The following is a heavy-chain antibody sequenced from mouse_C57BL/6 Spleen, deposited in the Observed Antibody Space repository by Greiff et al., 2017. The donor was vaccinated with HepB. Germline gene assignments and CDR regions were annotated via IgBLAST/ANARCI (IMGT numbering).Heavy chain of an antibody. D-gene: IGHD1-1*01. CDR3: ARGLTTVVAYYFDY. V-gene: IGHV1-80*01. CDR2: IYPGDGDT. CDR1: GYAFSSYW. Sequence: QVQLKQSGAELVKPGASVKISCKASGYAFSSYWMNWVKQRPGKGLEWIGQIYPGDGDTNYNGKFKGKATLTADKSSSTAYMQLSSLTSEDSAVYFCARGLTTVVAYYFDYWGQGTTLTVSS. J-gene: IGHJ2*01.